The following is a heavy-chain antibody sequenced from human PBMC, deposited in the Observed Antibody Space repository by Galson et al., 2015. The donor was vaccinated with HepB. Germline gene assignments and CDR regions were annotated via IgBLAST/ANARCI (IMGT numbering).Heavy chain of an antibody. Sequence: SVKVSCKASGYTFTSYGISWVRQAPGQGLEWMGWISAYNGNTNYAQKLQGRVTMTTDTSTSTAYMELRSLRSDDTAVYYCARNTIDAFGELLDCPDYWGQGTLVTVSS. CDR1: GYTFTSYG. D-gene: IGHD3-10*01. J-gene: IGHJ4*02. CDR2: ISAYNGNT. V-gene: IGHV1-18*04. CDR3: ARNTIDAFGELLDCPDY.